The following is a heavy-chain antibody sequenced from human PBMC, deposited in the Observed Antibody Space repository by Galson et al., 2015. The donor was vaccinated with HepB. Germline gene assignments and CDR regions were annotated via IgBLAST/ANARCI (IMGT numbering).Heavy chain of an antibody. CDR1: GYTFTSYD. J-gene: IGHJ3*02. CDR3: ARSGSPYGADAFEI. CDR2: MRPNNGYT. V-gene: IGHV1-8*01. D-gene: IGHD1-26*01. Sequence: SVKVSCKASGYTFTSYDINWVRQAPGQGLEWMGLMRPNNGYTVSAQEFQGRVTMTSDTSMSTVYMELRSLRYDDTAVYYCARSGSPYGADAFEIWGQGTMAIVSS.